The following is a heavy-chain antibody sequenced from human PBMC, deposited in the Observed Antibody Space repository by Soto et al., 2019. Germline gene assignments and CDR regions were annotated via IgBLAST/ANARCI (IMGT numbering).Heavy chain of an antibody. CDR1: GGSFSGYY. V-gene: IGHV4-34*01. D-gene: IGHD2-15*01. CDR3: ARGRRWYCSGGSCSRYDYYYYGMDV. CDR2: INHSGST. Sequence: QVQLQQWGAGLLKPSETLSLTCAVYGGSFSGYYWSWIRQPPGKGLEWIGEINHSGSTNYNPSLKSRVTISVYTSKNQLSLKLSSVTAADTAVYYFARGRRWYCSGGSCSRYDYYYYGMDVWGQGTTVTVSS. J-gene: IGHJ6*02.